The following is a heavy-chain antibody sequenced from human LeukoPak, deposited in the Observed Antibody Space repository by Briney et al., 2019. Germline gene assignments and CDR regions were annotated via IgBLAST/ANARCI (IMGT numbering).Heavy chain of an antibody. CDR3: ARDVRCDY. Sequence: GALRLSCAASGFIFTNYFMSWVRQAPGKGLEWVASIKHDGSEKYYVDSVRGRFTISRDNAKNSLYLQMNSLRAEDTAVYYCARDVRCDYWGQGTLVTVSS. CDR2: IKHDGSEK. CDR1: GFIFTNYF. J-gene: IGHJ4*02. V-gene: IGHV3-7*01.